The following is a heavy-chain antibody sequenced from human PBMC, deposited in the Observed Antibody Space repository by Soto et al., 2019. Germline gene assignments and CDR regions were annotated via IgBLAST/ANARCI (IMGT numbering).Heavy chain of an antibody. Sequence: GGSLRLSCAASGFTFSSFWVGWVRQGPGKGLEWVANINEVESEKYYVDSVKGRFTISRDNAKNSLYLQMNSLRAEDTAVYYCARYGLSGTFDYWGQGTLVTVSS. V-gene: IGHV3-7*03. CDR2: INEVESEK. D-gene: IGHD1-7*01. CDR1: GFTFSSFW. J-gene: IGHJ4*02. CDR3: ARYGLSGTFDY.